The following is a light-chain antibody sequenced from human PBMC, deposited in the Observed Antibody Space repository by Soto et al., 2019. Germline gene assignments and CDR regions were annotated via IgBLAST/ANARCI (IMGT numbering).Light chain of an antibody. Sequence: DIQMTQSPSSLSASVGDRVTITCRASQVISNFLAWYQQKPGKVPKLLIYDASTLQSGVPYRFSGSGSGTDFTLTISSLQPEDVATYYCQKYNSAPRAFGQGTKLEIK. CDR3: QKYNSAPRA. CDR1: QVISNF. CDR2: DAS. J-gene: IGKJ1*01. V-gene: IGKV1-27*01.